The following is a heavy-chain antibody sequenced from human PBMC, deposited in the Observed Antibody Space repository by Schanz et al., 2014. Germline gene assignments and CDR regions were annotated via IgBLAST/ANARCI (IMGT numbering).Heavy chain of an antibody. CDR2: ISDSGDST. D-gene: IGHD3-22*01. V-gene: IGHV3-11*06. Sequence: QVYLVESGGDLVKPGGSLRLSCAASGFTFSDYYMAWIRQAPGKGLEWVSDISDSGDSTHYADSVKGRFTISRDNAKNSLYLQMNSLRAEDTGVYYCARGREVVAKIFDVWGRGTMVTVSS. CDR3: ARGREVVAKIFDV. J-gene: IGHJ3*01. CDR1: GFTFSDYY.